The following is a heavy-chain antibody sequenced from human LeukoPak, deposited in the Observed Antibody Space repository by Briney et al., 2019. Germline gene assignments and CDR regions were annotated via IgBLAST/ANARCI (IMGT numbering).Heavy chain of an antibody. CDR3: ARAGGATYPY. J-gene: IGHJ4*02. Sequence: SCKASGYTFTSYDINWVRQAPGKGLEWVSSISSSSSYIYYADSVKGRFTISRDNAKNSLYLQMNSLRAEDTAVYYCARAGGATYPYWGQGTLVTVSS. V-gene: IGHV3-21*01. D-gene: IGHD1-26*01. CDR1: GYTFTSYD. CDR2: ISSSSSYI.